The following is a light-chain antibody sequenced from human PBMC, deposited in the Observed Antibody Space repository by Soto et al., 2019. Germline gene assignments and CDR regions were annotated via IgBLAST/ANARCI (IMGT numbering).Light chain of an antibody. CDR1: RSDVGGYNY. J-gene: IGLJ1*01. CDR2: DVS. Sequence: QSALTQPASVSGSPGQSITISCTGTRSDVGGYNYVSWYQHHPGKAPKLMIYDVSNRPSGVSNRFSGSKSGNTASLTISGLQPEDEADYYCSSYTTSNTRQIVFGTGTKVTVL. CDR3: SSYTTSNTRQIV. V-gene: IGLV2-14*03.